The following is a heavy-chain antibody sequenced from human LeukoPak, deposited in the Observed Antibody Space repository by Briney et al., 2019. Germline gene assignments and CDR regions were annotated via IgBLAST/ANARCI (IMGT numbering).Heavy chain of an antibody. CDR1: GGSISSGGYY. Sequence: SETLSLTCTVSGGSISSGGYYWSWIRQPPGKGLEWIGYIYYSGSTNYNPSLKSRVTISVNTSKNQFSLKLSSVTAADTAVYYCARFIAVAGFDAFDIWGQGTMVTVSS. CDR3: ARFIAVAGFDAFDI. CDR2: IYYSGST. D-gene: IGHD6-19*01. V-gene: IGHV4-61*08. J-gene: IGHJ3*02.